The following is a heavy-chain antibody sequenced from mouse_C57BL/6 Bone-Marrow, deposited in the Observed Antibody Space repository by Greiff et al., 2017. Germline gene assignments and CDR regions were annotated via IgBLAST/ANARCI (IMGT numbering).Heavy chain of an antibody. CDR2: IDPETGGT. CDR1: GYTFTDYE. Sequence: QVQLQQSGAELVRPGASVTLSCKASGYTFTDYEMHWVKQTPVHGLEWIGAIDPETGGTAYNQKFKGKAILTADKSSSTAYMELRSPTSEDSAVYYCTRGGVTVVFDYWGQGTTLTVSS. D-gene: IGHD1-1*01. V-gene: IGHV1-15*01. J-gene: IGHJ2*01. CDR3: TRGGVTVVFDY.